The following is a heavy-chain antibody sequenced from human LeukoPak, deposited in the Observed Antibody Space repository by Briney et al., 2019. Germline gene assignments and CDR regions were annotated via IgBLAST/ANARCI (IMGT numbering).Heavy chain of an antibody. CDR1: GGSISSYY. CDR2: IYTSGST. J-gene: IGHJ6*03. Sequence: PSETLSLTCTVSGGSISSYYWSWIRQPPGKGLEWIGYIYTSGSTNYNPSLKSRVAISVDTSKNQFSLKLSSVTAADTAVYYCARSLRYFDPYYMDIWGKGTTVTLSS. D-gene: IGHD3-9*01. V-gene: IGHV4-4*09. CDR3: ARSLRYFDPYYMDI.